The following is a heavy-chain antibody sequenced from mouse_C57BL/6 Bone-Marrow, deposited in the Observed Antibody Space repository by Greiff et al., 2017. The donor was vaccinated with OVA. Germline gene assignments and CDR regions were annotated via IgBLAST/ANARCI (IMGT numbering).Heavy chain of an antibody. CDR2: IYPRSGNT. D-gene: IGHD1-1*01. J-gene: IGHJ2*01. Sequence: QVQLQQSGAELARPGASVKLSCKASGYTFTSYGISWVKQRTGQGLEWIGEIYPRSGNTYYNEKFKGKATLTADKSSSTAYMELRSLTSEDTAVYYCARRGYTTVDFDYWGQGTTLTVSS. CDR3: ARRGYTTVDFDY. CDR1: GYTFTSYG. V-gene: IGHV1-81*01.